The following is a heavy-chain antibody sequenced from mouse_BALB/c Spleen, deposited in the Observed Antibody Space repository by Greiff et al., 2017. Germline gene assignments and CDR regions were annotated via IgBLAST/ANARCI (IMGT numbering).Heavy chain of an antibody. J-gene: IGHJ4*01. CDR2: ISYSGST. V-gene: IGHV3-2*02. CDR1: GYSITSDYA. CDR3: ARSPGRYDAMDY. Sequence: VQLKESGPGLVKPSQSLSLTCTVTGYSITSDYAWNWIRQFPGNKLEWMGYISYSGSTSYNPSLKSRISITRDTSKNQFFLQLNSVTTEDTATYYCARSPGRYDAMDYWGQGTSVTVSS. D-gene: IGHD4-1*01.